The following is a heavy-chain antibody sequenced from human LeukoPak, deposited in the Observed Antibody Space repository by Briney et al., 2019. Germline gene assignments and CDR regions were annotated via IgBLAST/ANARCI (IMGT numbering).Heavy chain of an antibody. D-gene: IGHD6-13*01. CDR3: ARRVAARRYYFDY. CDR1: GFTFSSYS. CDR2: ISSSSSYI. V-gene: IGHV3-21*01. Sequence: GGSLRLSCAASGFTFSSYSMNWVRQAPGKGLEWVSSISSSSSYIYYADSVKGRFTISRDSAKNSLYLQMNSLRAEDTAVYYCARRVAARRYYFDYWGQGTLVTVSS. J-gene: IGHJ4*02.